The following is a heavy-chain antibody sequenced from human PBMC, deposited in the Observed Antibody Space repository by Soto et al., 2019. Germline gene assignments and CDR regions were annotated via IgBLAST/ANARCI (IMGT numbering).Heavy chain of an antibody. CDR3: ARDRPPYSSYNWFDP. Sequence: GASVKVSCKASGYTFTSYGISWVRQAPGQGLEWMGWISAYNGNTNYAQKLQGRVTMTTDTSTSTAYMELRSLRSDDTAVYYCARDRPPYSSYNWFDPWRQGTLVTVAS. CDR1: GYTFTSYG. CDR2: ISAYNGNT. J-gene: IGHJ5*02. D-gene: IGHD6-19*01. V-gene: IGHV1-18*04.